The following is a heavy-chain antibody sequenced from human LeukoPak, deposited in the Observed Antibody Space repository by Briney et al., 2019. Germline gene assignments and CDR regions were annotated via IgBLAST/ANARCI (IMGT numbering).Heavy chain of an antibody. CDR1: AYSISSGYY. CDR3: ARGYYGGAVDS. D-gene: IGHD3-16*01. V-gene: IGHV4-38-2*02. CDR2: IYYSGST. J-gene: IGHJ4*02. Sequence: SETLSLTCTVSAYSISSGYYWGWIRQPPGKGLEWIGCIYYSGSTNYNPSLKSRVTMSVDTSKSQFSLKLKSVTAADTAVYYCARGYYGGAVDSWGQGILVIVSS.